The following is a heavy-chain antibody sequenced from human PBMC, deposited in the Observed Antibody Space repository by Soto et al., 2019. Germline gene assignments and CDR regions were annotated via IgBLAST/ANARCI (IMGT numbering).Heavy chain of an antibody. CDR1: GFSFSTYA. CDR2: ISAGGGNT. CDR3: AKHSEYQLLSWLDP. J-gene: IGHJ5*02. D-gene: IGHD2-2*01. Sequence: EVQLLESGGGLVQPGGSLRRSCAASGFSFSTYAMSWVRQAPGKGLEWGSGISAGGGNTYYADSVRGRFTISRDNSKNTVDLQISSLRAEDTALYYCAKHSEYQLLSWLDPWGLGTLVTVSS. V-gene: IGHV3-23*01.